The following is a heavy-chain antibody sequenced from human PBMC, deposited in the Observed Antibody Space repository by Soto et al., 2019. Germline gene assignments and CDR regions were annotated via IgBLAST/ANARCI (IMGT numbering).Heavy chain of an antibody. J-gene: IGHJ6*02. CDR1: GYTFTGYY. CDR2: INPNSGGT. D-gene: IGHD2-2*01. Sequence: VASVKVSCKASGYTFTGYYMHWVRQAPGQGLEWMGWINPNSGGTNYAQKFQGWVTMTRDTSISTAYMELSRLRSDDTAVYYCARDARIVVVPAAMPAAYGMDVWG. V-gene: IGHV1-2*04. CDR3: ARDARIVVVPAAMPAAYGMDV.